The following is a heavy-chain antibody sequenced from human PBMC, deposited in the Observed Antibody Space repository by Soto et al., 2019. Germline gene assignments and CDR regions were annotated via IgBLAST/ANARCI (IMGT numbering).Heavy chain of an antibody. V-gene: IGHV4-61*01. J-gene: IGHJ4*02. CDR3: ARLKKRLYGDYGLYYFDY. CDR2: IYYSGST. D-gene: IGHD4-17*01. Sequence: SETLSLTCTVSGGSVSSGSYYWSWIRQPPGKGLEWIGYIYYSGSTNYNPSLKSRVTISVDTSKNQFSLKLSSVTAADTAVYYCARLKKRLYGDYGLYYFDYWGQGTLVTVSS. CDR1: GGSVSSGSYY.